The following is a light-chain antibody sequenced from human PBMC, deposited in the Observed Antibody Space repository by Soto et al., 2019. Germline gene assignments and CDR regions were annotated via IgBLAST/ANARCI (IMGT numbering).Light chain of an antibody. V-gene: IGKV3-20*01. CDR1: QSVSSNY. J-gene: IGKJ1*01. Sequence: IVLTQSPGTLSFSPGEGATLSCRASQSVSSNYLAWYQQKPGQAPRLLIYGASSRATDIPDRFSGSGSGTDFTLTISRLEPEDVAVYYCQQYGSSPRTFGQGTKVDIK. CDR3: QQYGSSPRT. CDR2: GAS.